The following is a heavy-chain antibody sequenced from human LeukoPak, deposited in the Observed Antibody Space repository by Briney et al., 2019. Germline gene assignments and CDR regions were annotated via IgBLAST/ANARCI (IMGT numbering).Heavy chain of an antibody. D-gene: IGHD3-9*01. CDR3: ARVPIRGLRYFDWSLQH. CDR2: IIPIFGTA. Sequence: SVKVSCKASGGTFSSYAISWVRQAPGQGLEWMGGIIPIFGTANYAQKFQGRVTITADEPTSTAYMELSSLRSEDTAVYYCARVPIRGLRYFDWSLQHWGQGTLVTVSS. J-gene: IGHJ1*01. V-gene: IGHV1-69*01. CDR1: GGTFSSYA.